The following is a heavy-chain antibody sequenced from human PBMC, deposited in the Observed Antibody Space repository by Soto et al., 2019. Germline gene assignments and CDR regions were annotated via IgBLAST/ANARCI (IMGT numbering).Heavy chain of an antibody. CDR3: ARERYSYGPYYLDH. Sequence: QVQLVESGGDLVKPGGSLRLSCAASGFTFSDYYMSWIRQAPGKGLEWVSSITSSGSTTYYTDSVKGRFTISRDNAKNSLYLQMNSLRAEDTAVYYCARERYSYGPYYLDHWGQGTLVTVSS. J-gene: IGHJ4*02. D-gene: IGHD5-18*01. CDR2: ITSSGSTT. V-gene: IGHV3-11*01. CDR1: GFTFSDYY.